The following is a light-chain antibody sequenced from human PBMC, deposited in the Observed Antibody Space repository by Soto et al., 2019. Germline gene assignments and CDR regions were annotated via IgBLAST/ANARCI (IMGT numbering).Light chain of an antibody. Sequence: SYELTQPPSLSVSPRQTASISCSGDKLGSKYTCWYRQRPGQSPALVIYQVTKRPSGIPERFAASNFGNTATLTISGTQVLDEADYYCQAWDGSTVVFGGGTKLTVL. CDR1: KLGSKY. V-gene: IGLV3-1*01. J-gene: IGLJ2*01. CDR2: QVT. CDR3: QAWDGSTVV.